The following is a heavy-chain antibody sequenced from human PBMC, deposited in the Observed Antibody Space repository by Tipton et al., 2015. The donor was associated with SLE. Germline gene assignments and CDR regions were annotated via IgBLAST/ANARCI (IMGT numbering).Heavy chain of an antibody. J-gene: IGHJ4*02. Sequence: QLVQSGAEVKKPGASVKVSCKASGYTFTSYGISWVRQAPGQGLEWMGWISAYNGNTNYAQKLQGRVTMTTDTSTSTAYMELRSLRSDDTAVYYGARATCAASYSSGWYDYWGQGTLVTVSS. CDR2: ISAYNGNT. D-gene: IGHD6-19*01. CDR1: GYTFTSYG. CDR3: ARATCAASYSSGWYDY. V-gene: IGHV1-18*01.